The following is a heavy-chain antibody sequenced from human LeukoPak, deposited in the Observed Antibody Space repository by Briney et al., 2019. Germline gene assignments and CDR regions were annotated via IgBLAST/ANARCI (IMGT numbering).Heavy chain of an antibody. V-gene: IGHV4-61*02. CDR2: IYTSGST. D-gene: IGHD6-6*01. CDR1: GGSISSGSYY. CDR3: ARHIAARNPSLVYYFDY. Sequence: PSETLSLTCTVSGGSISSGSYYWSWIRQPAGKGLEWIGRIYTSGSTNYNPSLKSRVTISVDTSKNQFSLKLSSVTAADTAVYYCARHIAARNPSLVYYFDYWGQGTLVTVSS. J-gene: IGHJ4*02.